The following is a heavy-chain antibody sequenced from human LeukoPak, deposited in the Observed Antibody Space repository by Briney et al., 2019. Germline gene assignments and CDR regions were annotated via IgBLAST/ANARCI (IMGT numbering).Heavy chain of an antibody. D-gene: IGHD3-10*01. Sequence: SETLSLTCTVSGGSISSYYWSWIRQPPGKGLEWIGYIYYSGSTNYNPSLKSRVTISVDTSKNQFSLKLSSVTAADTAVYYCARGVHGTMVRGVIIPDAFDIWGQGTMVTVSS. CDR1: GGSISSYY. CDR3: ARGVHGTMVRGVIIPDAFDI. J-gene: IGHJ3*02. V-gene: IGHV4-59*01. CDR2: IYYSGST.